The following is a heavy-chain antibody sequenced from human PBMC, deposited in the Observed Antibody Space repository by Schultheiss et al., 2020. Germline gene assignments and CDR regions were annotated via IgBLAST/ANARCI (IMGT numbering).Heavy chain of an antibody. Sequence: ASVKVSCKASGYTFTSYDINWVRQATGQGLEWMGWMNPNSGNTGYAQKFQGRVTMTRNTSISTAYMELSSLRSEDTAVYYCARVSPQVVPAAMPTYKYYYYMDVWGKGTTVTVSS. CDR1: GYTFTSYD. J-gene: IGHJ6*03. D-gene: IGHD2-2*01. CDR2: MNPNSGNT. CDR3: ARVSPQVVPAAMPTYKYYYYMDV. V-gene: IGHV1-8*01.